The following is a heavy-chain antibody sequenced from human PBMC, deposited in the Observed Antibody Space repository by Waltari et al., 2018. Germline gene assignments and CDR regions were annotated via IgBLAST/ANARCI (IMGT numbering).Heavy chain of an antibody. V-gene: IGHV4-4*09. CDR2: IYTSGST. J-gene: IGHJ4*02. Sequence: QVQLQESGPGLVKPSETLSLTCTVSGGSISSYYWSWIRQPPGKGLEWIGYIYTSGSTNYNTSLKSRVTISVDTSKNQFSLKLSSVTAADTAVYYCARSPAFYDILTGRLDPVYFDYWGQGTLVTVSS. CDR3: ARSPAFYDILTGRLDPVYFDY. D-gene: IGHD3-9*01. CDR1: GGSISSYY.